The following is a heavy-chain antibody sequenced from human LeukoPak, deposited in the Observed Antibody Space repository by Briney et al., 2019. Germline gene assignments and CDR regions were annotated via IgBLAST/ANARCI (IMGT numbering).Heavy chain of an antibody. Sequence: PSETLSLTCTVSGGSISSSSYYWGWIRQPPGKGLEWIGSIYYSGSTYYNPSLKSRVTISVDTSKNQFSLKLSSVTAADTAVYYCARHLGGVLDYWGQGTLVTVSS. CDR2: IYYSGST. CDR3: ARHLGGVLDY. V-gene: IGHV4-39*01. D-gene: IGHD3-16*01. CDR1: GGSISSSSYY. J-gene: IGHJ4*02.